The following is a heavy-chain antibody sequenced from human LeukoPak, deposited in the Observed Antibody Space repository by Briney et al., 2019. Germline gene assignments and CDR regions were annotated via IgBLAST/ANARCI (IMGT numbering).Heavy chain of an antibody. CDR2: ISYDGSNK. Sequence: GRSLRLSCAASGFTLSSYAMHWVRQAPGKGLEWVAVISYDGSNKYYADSVKGRFTISRDNSKNTLYLQMNSLRAEDTAVYYCARDLWGVYSSSWYYFDYWGQGTLVTVSS. CDR1: GFTLSSYA. J-gene: IGHJ4*02. D-gene: IGHD6-13*01. V-gene: IGHV3-30*04. CDR3: ARDLWGVYSSSWYYFDY.